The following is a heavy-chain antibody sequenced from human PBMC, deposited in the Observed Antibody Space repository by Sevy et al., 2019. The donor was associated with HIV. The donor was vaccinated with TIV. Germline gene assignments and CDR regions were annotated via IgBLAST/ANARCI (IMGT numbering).Heavy chain of an antibody. CDR2: IYPGDSDT. Sequence: GESLKISCKGSGYSFTTNWIGWVRQMPGKGLEWMGVIYPGDSDTRYSPSFQGQVTISADKSISTAYLQWSSLKPSDTAMYYCVRRGYCSTTNCYSNYDYWGQGTLVTVSS. J-gene: IGHJ4*02. CDR1: GYSFTTNW. V-gene: IGHV5-51*01. CDR3: VRRGYCSTTNCYSNYDY. D-gene: IGHD2-2*01.